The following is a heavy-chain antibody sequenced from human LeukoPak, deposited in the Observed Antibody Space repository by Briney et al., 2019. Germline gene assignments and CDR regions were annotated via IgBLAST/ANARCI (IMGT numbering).Heavy chain of an antibody. V-gene: IGHV3-33*06. CDR3: AKDGTMIVSCYYMDV. CDR2: IWYDGSNK. J-gene: IGHJ6*03. CDR1: GFTLSSYG. Sequence: PGGSLRLSCAASGFTLSSYGMQWVRQAPGKGVGWVAVIWYDGSNKYYADSVKGRFTISRDNSKNTLYLQMNSLRAEDTAVYYCAKDGTMIVSCYYMDVWGKGTTVTVSS. D-gene: IGHD3-22*01.